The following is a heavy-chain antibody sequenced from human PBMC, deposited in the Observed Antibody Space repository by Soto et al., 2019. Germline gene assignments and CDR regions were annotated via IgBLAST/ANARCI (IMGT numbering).Heavy chain of an antibody. V-gene: IGHV1-18*04. Sequence: ASVKVSCKASGYTFTSYGISWVRQAPGQGLEWMGWISAYNGNTNYAQKLQGRVTMTTDTSTSTAYMELRSLRSDDTAVYYCARDTPLGYCSSTSCLGGYYYYGMDVWGQGXTVTVYS. CDR1: GYTFTSYG. CDR2: ISAYNGNT. D-gene: IGHD2-2*01. J-gene: IGHJ6*02. CDR3: ARDTPLGYCSSTSCLGGYYYYGMDV.